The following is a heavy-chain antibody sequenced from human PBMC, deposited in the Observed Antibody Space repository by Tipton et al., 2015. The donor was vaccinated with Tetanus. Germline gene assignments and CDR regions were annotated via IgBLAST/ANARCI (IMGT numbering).Heavy chain of an antibody. V-gene: IGHV4-39*01. CDR2: IYESGDT. D-gene: IGHD3-3*01. J-gene: IGHJ4*02. Sequence: TLSLTCTVSGDSINSSRFYWAWLRQPPGKGLEWIGSIYESGDTYYIPSLKSRATISVDTSTNQFSLTLNSMAAADTGVYYCARHQSGYFTPFDYWGQGKLVTVSS. CDR1: GDSINSSRFY. CDR3: ARHQSGYFTPFDY.